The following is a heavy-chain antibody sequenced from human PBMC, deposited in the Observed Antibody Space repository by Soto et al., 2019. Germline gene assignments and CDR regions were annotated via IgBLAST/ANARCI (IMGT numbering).Heavy chain of an antibody. D-gene: IGHD3-22*01. V-gene: IGHV3-33*01. CDR1: GFTFSSYG. J-gene: IGHJ4*02. CDR3: ARDQPFKTYYYDSSGYYFDY. Sequence: GGSLRLSCAASGFTFSSYGMHWVRQAPGKGLEWVAVIWYDGSNKYYADSVKGRFTISRDNSKNTLYLQMNSLRAEDTAVYYCARDQPFKTYYYDSSGYYFDYWGQGTLVTVSS. CDR2: IWYDGSNK.